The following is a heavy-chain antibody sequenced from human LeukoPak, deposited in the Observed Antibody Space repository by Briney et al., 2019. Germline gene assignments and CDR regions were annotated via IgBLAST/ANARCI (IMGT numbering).Heavy chain of an antibody. CDR1: GGTFSSYA. J-gene: IGHJ6*03. Sequence: ASVKVSCKASGGTFSSYAISWVRQAPGQGLEWMGGIIPIFGTANYAQKFQGRVTITADESTSTAYMELSSLRSEDTAVYYCARAGRGSSYHYYYYYMDVWGKGTTVTVSS. D-gene: IGHD6-6*01. V-gene: IGHV1-69*13. CDR2: IIPIFGTA. CDR3: ARAGRGSSYHYYYYYMDV.